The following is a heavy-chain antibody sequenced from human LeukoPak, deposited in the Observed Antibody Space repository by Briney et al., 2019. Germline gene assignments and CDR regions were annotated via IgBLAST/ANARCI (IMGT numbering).Heavy chain of an antibody. CDR3: ARQGVQYYDILTGYFPFDY. CDR1: GYSFTSYW. CDR2: IYPGDSDT. Sequence: GESLKISCKGSGYSFTSYWIGWVRQMPGKGLEWMGIIYPGDSDTRYSPSFQGQVTISADKSISTAYLQWSSLKASDTAMYYCARQGVQYYDILTGYFPFDYWGQGTLATVSS. V-gene: IGHV5-51*01. D-gene: IGHD3-9*01. J-gene: IGHJ4*02.